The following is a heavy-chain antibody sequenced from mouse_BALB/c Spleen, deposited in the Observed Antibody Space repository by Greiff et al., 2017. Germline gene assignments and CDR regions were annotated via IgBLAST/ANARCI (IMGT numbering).Heavy chain of an antibody. CDR2: ISDGGSYT. D-gene: IGHD2-3*01. V-gene: IGHV5-4*02. Sequence: EVKVVESGGGLVKPGGSLKLSCAASGFTFSDYYMYWVRQTPEKRLEWVATISDGGSYTYYPDSVKGRFTISRDNAKNNLYLQMSSLKSEDTAMYYCARDNDGYSFAYWGQGTLVTVSA. CDR3: ARDNDGYSFAY. J-gene: IGHJ3*01. CDR1: GFTFSDYY.